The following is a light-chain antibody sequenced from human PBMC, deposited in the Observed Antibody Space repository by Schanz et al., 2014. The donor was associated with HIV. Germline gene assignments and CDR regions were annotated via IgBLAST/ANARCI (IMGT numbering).Light chain of an antibody. Sequence: QSVLTQPPSVSGAPGQTVTISCTGSSSNIGAGFDLHWYQHLPGTAPKLLIYGNSNRPSGVPDRFSGSKSGTSASLAITGLQAEDEADFFCATWDDSLEGWVFGGGTKLTVL. V-gene: IGLV1-40*01. CDR1: SSNIGAGFD. CDR2: GNS. CDR3: ATWDDSLEGWV. J-gene: IGLJ3*02.